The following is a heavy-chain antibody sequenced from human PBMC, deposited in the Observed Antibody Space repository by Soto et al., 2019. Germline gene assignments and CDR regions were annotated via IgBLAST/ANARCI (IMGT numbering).Heavy chain of an antibody. CDR3: AKDRQPDGLWPFDH. D-gene: IGHD2-8*01. CDR2: IIGNGGGI. V-gene: IGHV3-23*01. J-gene: IGHJ4*02. CDR1: GFTFSTYA. Sequence: GSLRLSCAASGFTFSTYAMSWVRQAPGKGLEWVSGIIGNGGGISYADSVKGRFTISRDNSNNMLYLQMHSLRVEDTAVYYCAKDRQPDGLWPFDHWGQGTLVTVAS.